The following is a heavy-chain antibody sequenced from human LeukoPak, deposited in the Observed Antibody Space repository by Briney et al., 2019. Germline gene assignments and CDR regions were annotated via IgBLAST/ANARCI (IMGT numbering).Heavy chain of an antibody. CDR2: IYYSGST. V-gene: IGHV4-59*01. CDR3: AGQYYYDSSGYSRAPGVFDY. D-gene: IGHD3-22*01. Sequence: SETLSLTCTVSGGSISSYYWSWIRQPPGKGLEWIGYIYYSGSTNYNPSLKSRVTISVDTSKNQFSLKLSSVTAVDTAVYYCAGQYYYDSSGYSRAPGVFDYWGRGTLVTVSS. J-gene: IGHJ4*02. CDR1: GGSISSYY.